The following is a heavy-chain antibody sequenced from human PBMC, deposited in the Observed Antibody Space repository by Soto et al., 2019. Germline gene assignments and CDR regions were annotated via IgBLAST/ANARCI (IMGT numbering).Heavy chain of an antibody. CDR3: VKASYTSSWYAQH. V-gene: IGHV3-64D*06. J-gene: IGHJ1*01. CDR2: LSSDGGRT. Sequence: GGSLRLSCSASGFSFSTYAMHWVRQAPGKGLEYVSALSSDGGRTFYADSVKARFTISRDTSKNTLYLQMSSLRPEDTAVYYCVKASYTSSWYAQHWGQGILVTVSS. D-gene: IGHD6-13*01. CDR1: GFSFSTYA.